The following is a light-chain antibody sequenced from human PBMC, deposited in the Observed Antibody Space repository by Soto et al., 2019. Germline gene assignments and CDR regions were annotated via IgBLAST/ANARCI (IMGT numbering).Light chain of an antibody. CDR3: QQSYSTPWT. V-gene: IGKV1-39*01. CDR1: QSISSR. Sequence: DIQMTQSPSSLSASVGDRVTINCRASQSISSRLNWYQQKPGKAPSLLIYAASSLQSGVPSRFSGSGSGTDFTLTISSLQPEDFASYYCQQSYSTPWTFGQGTKVEI. J-gene: IGKJ1*01. CDR2: AAS.